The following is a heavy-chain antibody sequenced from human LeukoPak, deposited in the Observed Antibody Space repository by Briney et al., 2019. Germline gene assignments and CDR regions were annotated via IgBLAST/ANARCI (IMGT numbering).Heavy chain of an antibody. D-gene: IGHD3-16*01. V-gene: IGHV4-34*01. J-gene: IGHJ4*02. CDR2: INHSGST. CDR1: GGSFSGYY. CDR3: ARTGWGRPAPFDY. Sequence: SETLSLTCAVYGGSFSGYYWSWIRQPPGKGLEWIGEINHSGSTNYNPSLKSRVTISVDTSKNQFSLKLSSVTAADTAVYYCARTGWGRPAPFDYWGQGTLVTVSS.